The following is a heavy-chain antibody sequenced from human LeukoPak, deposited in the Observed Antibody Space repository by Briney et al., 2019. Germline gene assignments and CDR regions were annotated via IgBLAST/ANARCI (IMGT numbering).Heavy chain of an antibody. CDR2: ISYSGST. J-gene: IGHJ2*01. D-gene: IGHD1-26*01. Sequence: SETLSLTCTVSGGSISTSAYYWGWIRQPPGKGLEWIGSISYSGSTYNNPSLKSRVTISVDTSKNQFSLKLSSVTAPDTAVYYCARRVYSGSYNWYFDLWGRGTLVTVSS. CDR1: GGSISTSAYY. V-gene: IGHV4-39*01. CDR3: ARRVYSGSYNWYFDL.